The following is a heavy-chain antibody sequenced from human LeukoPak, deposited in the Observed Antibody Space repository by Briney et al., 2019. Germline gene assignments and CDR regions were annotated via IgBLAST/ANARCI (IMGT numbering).Heavy chain of an antibody. J-gene: IGHJ4*02. CDR1: GFTFSSYA. CDR3: AKGAGGSSWYAWD. CDR2: ISGSGGST. V-gene: IGHV3-23*01. D-gene: IGHD6-13*01. Sequence: HTGGSLRLSCAASGFTFSSYAMSWVRQAPGKGLEWVSAISGSGGSTYYADSVKGRFTISRDNSKNTLYLQMNSLRAEDTAVYYCAKGAGGSSWYAWDWGQGTLVTVSS.